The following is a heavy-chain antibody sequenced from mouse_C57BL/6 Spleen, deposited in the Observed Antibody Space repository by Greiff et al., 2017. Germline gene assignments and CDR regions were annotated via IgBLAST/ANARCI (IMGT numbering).Heavy chain of an antibody. CDR2: INPNNGGT. Sequence: EVQGVESGPELVKPGASVKMSCKASGYTFTDYNMHWVKQSHGKSLEWIGYINPNNGGTSYNQKFKGKATFTVNKSSSTAYMERRSLTSEDSAVYYCARSLLYYYAMDYWGQGTSVTVSS. CDR1: GYTFTDYN. CDR3: ARSLLYYYAMDY. J-gene: IGHJ4*01. D-gene: IGHD6-1*01. V-gene: IGHV1-22*01.